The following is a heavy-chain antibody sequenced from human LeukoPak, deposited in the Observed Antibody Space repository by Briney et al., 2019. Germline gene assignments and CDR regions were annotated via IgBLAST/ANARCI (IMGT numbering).Heavy chain of an antibody. CDR3: SASKELWLRGLFDY. D-gene: IGHD3-22*01. Sequence: PSETLSLTCSVSGDSISTYYWSWIRQPPGKAPEWIGYVYYSGSTDYNLSLKSRVTISVDTSKKQFSLNLNSVTAADTAVYYCSASKELWLRGLFDYWGQGSLVTVSS. CDR2: VYYSGST. CDR1: GDSISTYY. J-gene: IGHJ4*02. V-gene: IGHV4-59*01.